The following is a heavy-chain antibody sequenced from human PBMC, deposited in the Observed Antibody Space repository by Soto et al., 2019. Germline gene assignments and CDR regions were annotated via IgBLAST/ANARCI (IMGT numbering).Heavy chain of an antibody. J-gene: IGHJ6*02. CDR3: AFLAQDIVAPSGMDV. CDR2: IIPIFGTA. V-gene: IGHV1-69*01. D-gene: IGHD5-12*01. CDR1: GGTFSSYA. Sequence: QVQLVQSGAEVKKPGSSVKVSCKASGGTFSSYAISWVRQAPGQRLEWMGGIIPIFGTANYAQKFQGRVTITADESSSTAYMELSSLRSEDTAVYYCAFLAQDIVAPSGMDVWGQGTTVTVSS.